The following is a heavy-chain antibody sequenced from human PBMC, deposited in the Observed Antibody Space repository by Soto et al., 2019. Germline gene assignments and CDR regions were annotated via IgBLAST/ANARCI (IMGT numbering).Heavy chain of an antibody. J-gene: IGHJ4*02. V-gene: IGHV1-46*01. CDR2: INPGGGST. Sequence: VASVKVSCKASGYTFTSSNIHWVRQAPGQGLEWMGIINPGGGSTRYAQKFQGRVTMTSDTSTSTVYMELIILRSEDTAVYYCARAYPDFDYWGQG. CDR3: ARAYPDFDY. CDR1: GYTFTSSN.